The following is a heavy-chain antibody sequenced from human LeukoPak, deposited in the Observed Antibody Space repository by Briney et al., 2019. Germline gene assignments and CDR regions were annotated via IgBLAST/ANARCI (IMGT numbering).Heavy chain of an antibody. J-gene: IGHJ4*02. CDR3: ARDPSRYYDFWSGPSDY. V-gene: IGHV3-48*01. CDR1: GFTFSSYS. CDR2: ISSSSSTI. Sequence: GGSLRLSCAASGFTFSSYSMNWVRQAPGKGLEWVSYISSSSSTIYYADSVKGRFTISRDNAKNSLYLQMNSLRAEDTAVYYCARDPSRYYDFWSGPSDYWGQGTLVTVSS. D-gene: IGHD3-3*01.